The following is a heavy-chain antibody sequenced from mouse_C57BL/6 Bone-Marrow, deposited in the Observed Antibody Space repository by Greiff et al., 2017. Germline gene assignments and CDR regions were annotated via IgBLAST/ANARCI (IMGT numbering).Heavy chain of an antibody. J-gene: IGHJ4*01. Sequence: QVQLQQSGPGLVAPSQSLSITCTVSGFSLTSYGVHWVRQPPGKGLEWLVVIWSDGSTTYNSALKSRLSISKYNSKSQVFLKMNSLQTDDTAMYYCARQAGSSYPRYYAMDYWGQGTSVTVSS. CDR2: IWSDGST. V-gene: IGHV2-6-1*01. CDR1: GFSLTSYG. D-gene: IGHD1-1*01. CDR3: ARQAGSSYPRYYAMDY.